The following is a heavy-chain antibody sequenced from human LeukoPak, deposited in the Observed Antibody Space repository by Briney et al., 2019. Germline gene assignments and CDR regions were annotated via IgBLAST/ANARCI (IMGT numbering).Heavy chain of an antibody. Sequence: ASVKFSCKASGYTFTRYYIHWVRQAPGQGLEWMGIINSSGGSTSYAQKFQGRVTMTRDTSTSTVYMELRSLRSEDTAVYYCARDLDSSGWAGGFDIWGQGTMVTVSS. CDR1: GYTFTRYY. V-gene: IGHV1-46*01. CDR3: ARDLDSSGWAGGFDI. J-gene: IGHJ3*02. D-gene: IGHD6-19*01. CDR2: INSSGGST.